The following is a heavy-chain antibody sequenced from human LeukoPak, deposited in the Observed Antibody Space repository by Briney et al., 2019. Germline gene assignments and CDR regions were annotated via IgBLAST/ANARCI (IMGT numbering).Heavy chain of an antibody. V-gene: IGHV3-66*01. J-gene: IGHJ3*02. CDR1: GFTVSSNY. Sequence: GGSLRLSCAASGFTVSSNYMSWVRQAAGKGLEWVSVIYSGGSTYYAHSVKGRFTISRDNSKNTLYLQMNSLRAEDTAVYYCARDRPGKAAFDIWGQGTMVTVSS. D-gene: IGHD6-13*01. CDR3: ARDRPGKAAFDI. CDR2: IYSGGST.